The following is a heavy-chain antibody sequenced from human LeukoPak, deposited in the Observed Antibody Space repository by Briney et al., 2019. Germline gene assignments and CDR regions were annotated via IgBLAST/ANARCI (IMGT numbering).Heavy chain of an antibody. D-gene: IGHD6-19*01. V-gene: IGHV4-39*01. Sequence: SETLSLTCTVSGGSISSSSYYWGWIRQPPGKGLEWIGSIYYSGSTYYNPSLKSRVTISVDTSKNQFSRKLSSVTAADTAVYYCARHRTGSSGWYGGPYYFDYWGQGTLVTVSS. CDR1: GGSISSSSYY. CDR2: IYYSGST. CDR3: ARHRTGSSGWYGGPYYFDY. J-gene: IGHJ4*02.